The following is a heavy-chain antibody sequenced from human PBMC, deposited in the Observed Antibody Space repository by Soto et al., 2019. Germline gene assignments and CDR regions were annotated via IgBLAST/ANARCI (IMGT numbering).Heavy chain of an antibody. V-gene: IGHV3-23*01. Sequence: GGSLRLSCAASGFAFSSHPMSWVRQAPEKGLEWVSGISDSGGITYNADSVKGRFTISRDNSKNTLYLQMNSLRAEDTAVYYCARRAIGSARAFDIWGQGTMVTVSS. CDR3: ARRAIGSARAFDI. CDR2: ISDSGGIT. CDR1: GFAFSSHP. J-gene: IGHJ3*02. D-gene: IGHD6-25*01.